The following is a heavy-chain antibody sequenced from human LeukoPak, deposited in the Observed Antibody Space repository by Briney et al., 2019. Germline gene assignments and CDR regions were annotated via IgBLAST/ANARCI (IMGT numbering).Heavy chain of an antibody. J-gene: IGHJ4*02. D-gene: IGHD3-22*01. CDR1: GYTFTNYG. Sequence: GASVKVSCKASGYTFTNYGISWVRQAPGQGLEWMGWINANNGNTNYAQNLQGRVTMTTDTSTSTAYMELRSLRSDDTAVYYCARGGPDSSGYWDIDYWGKGTLVTVSA. V-gene: IGHV1-18*01. CDR3: ARGGPDSSGYWDIDY. CDR2: INANNGNT.